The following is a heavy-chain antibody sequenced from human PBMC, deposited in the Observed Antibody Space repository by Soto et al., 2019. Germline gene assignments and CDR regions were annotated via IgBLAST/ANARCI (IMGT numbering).Heavy chain of an antibody. CDR3: ARVPSDPRWYGAGY. CDR2: INAGNGNT. Sequence: ASVKVSCKASGYTFTSYAMHWVRQAPGQRLEWMGWINAGNGNTKYSQKFQGRVTITRDTSASTAYMELSSLRSEVTAVYYCARVPSDPRWYGAGYWGQGTLVTVSS. D-gene: IGHD6-13*01. J-gene: IGHJ4*02. V-gene: IGHV1-3*01. CDR1: GYTFTSYA.